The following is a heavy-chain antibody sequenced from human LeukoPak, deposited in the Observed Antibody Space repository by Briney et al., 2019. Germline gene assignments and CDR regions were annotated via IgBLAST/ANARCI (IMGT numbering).Heavy chain of an antibody. J-gene: IGHJ2*01. CDR1: GGSLVSLY. V-gene: IGHV4-59*08. Sequence: PSETLSLTCTVCGGSLVSLYWSCIRQPPGKGLECIGYIYYTGSTNYNPSLKSRVTISVDTSKTQLSLKLSSVTAADTAVYYWARYLAAGYFDLWGRGTLVTVSS. CDR3: ARYLAAGYFDL. CDR2: IYYTGST. D-gene: IGHD6-25*01.